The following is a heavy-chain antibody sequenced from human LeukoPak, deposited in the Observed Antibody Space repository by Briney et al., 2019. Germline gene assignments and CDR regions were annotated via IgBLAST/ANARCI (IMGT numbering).Heavy chain of an antibody. J-gene: IGHJ5*02. Sequence: PSQTLSLTCTVSGGSISSGDYYWSWIRQPPGKGLEWIGYIYYSGSTYYNPSLKSRVTISVDTSKNQFSLKLSSVTAADTAVYYCARDVGNSSSWCNWFDPWGQGTLVTVSS. CDR3: ARDVGNSSSWCNWFDP. CDR1: GGSISSGDYY. D-gene: IGHD6-13*01. V-gene: IGHV4-30-4*01. CDR2: IYYSGST.